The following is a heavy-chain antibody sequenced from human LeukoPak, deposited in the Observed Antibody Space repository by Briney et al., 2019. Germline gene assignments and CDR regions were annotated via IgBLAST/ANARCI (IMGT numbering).Heavy chain of an antibody. CDR1: GYTFTGYY. CDR3: ARDWGSGDYGNNWFDP. D-gene: IGHD4-17*01. CDR2: INPNSGGT. V-gene: IGHV1-2*02. Sequence: GASVKVSCKASGYTFTGYYMHWVRQAPGQGLEWMGWINPNSGGTNYAQKFQGRVTMTRDTSISTAYMELSRLRSDDTAVYYCARDWGSGDYGNNWFDPWGQGTLVTVSS. J-gene: IGHJ5*02.